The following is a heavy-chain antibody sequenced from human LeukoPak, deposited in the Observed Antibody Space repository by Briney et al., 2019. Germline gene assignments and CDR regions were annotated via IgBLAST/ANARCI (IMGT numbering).Heavy chain of an antibody. CDR1: GGSFSGYY. D-gene: IGHD3-22*01. V-gene: IGHV4-34*01. Sequence: SETMSLTSAVYGGSFSGYYWSWIRQPPGKGLEWIGEINHSGSANYNPSLKSRVTISVDTSKNQFSLKLSSVTAADTAVYYCARGGPRDSSGYYPDFDYWGQGTLVTVSS. CDR2: INHSGSA. J-gene: IGHJ4*02. CDR3: ARGGPRDSSGYYPDFDY.